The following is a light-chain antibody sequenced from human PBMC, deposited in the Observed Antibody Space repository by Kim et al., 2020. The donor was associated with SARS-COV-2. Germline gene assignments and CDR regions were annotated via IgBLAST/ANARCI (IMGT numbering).Light chain of an antibody. CDR2: DVD. Sequence: GQSLTISRTGTSDDVGGYDSFSWYQQHPGKSPRLMIYDVDHRPSGVSNRFSGSRSGNTASLTISRLQSEDEADYYCNSYTLSGALVFGTGTKVTVL. V-gene: IGLV2-14*04. CDR3: NSYTLSGALV. CDR1: SDDVGGYDS. J-gene: IGLJ1*01.